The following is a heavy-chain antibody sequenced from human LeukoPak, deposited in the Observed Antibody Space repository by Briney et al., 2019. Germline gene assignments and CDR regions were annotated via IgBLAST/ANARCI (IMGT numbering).Heavy chain of an antibody. CDR1: GNYW. CDR2: INSDGSWT. CDR3: VSFYETY. J-gene: IGHJ4*02. V-gene: IGHV3-74*01. Sequence: GGSLRLSCAASGNYWTHWVRQARGKGLVWVSHINSDGSWTSYADSVKGRFTISKDNAKNTVNPQMNSLRAEDTAVYYCVSFYETYWGRGTLVTVSS. D-gene: IGHD2/OR15-2a*01.